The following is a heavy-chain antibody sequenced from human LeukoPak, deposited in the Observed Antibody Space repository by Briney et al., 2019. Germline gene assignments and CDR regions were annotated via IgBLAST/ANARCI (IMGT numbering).Heavy chain of an antibody. CDR2: FDPEDGET. CDR3: ATDRGGSGTRDY. J-gene: IGHJ4*02. Sequence: ASVKVSCKVSGYTLTELSVHWVRQAPGKGLEWMGGFDPEDGETIYAQKFQGRVTMTEDTSTDTAYMELSSLRSEDTAVYYCATDRGGSGTRDYWGQGTLVTVSS. D-gene: IGHD3-10*01. CDR1: GYTLTELS. V-gene: IGHV1-24*01.